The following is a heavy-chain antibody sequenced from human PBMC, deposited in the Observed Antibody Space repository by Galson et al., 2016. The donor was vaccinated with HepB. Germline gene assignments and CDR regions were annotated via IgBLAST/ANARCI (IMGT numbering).Heavy chain of an antibody. CDR2: IYSGGNT. CDR1: GFTVSNNY. V-gene: IGHV3-66*01. J-gene: IGHJ4*02. Sequence: SLRLSCAASGFTVSNNYMSWVRQAPGTGLEWVSVIYSGGNTFYADSVKGRFTISRDTSKNTLYLQMNSLRAEDTAVYYCATSPSRGYWGQGTLVTVSS. CDR3: ATSPSRGY. D-gene: IGHD2-2*01.